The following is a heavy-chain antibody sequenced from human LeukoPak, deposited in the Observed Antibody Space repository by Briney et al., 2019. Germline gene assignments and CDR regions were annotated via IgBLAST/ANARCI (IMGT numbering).Heavy chain of an antibody. CDR3: AREPMGGGFPSEADY. Sequence: PGGSLRLSCAASGFTFSSYEMNWVRQAPGKGLEWVSYISSSGSTIYYADSVKGRFTISRDNAKNSLYLQMNSLRAEDTAVYYCAREPMGGGFPSEADYWGQGTLVTVSS. V-gene: IGHV3-48*03. CDR1: GFTFSSYE. D-gene: IGHD3-16*01. CDR2: ISSSGSTI. J-gene: IGHJ4*02.